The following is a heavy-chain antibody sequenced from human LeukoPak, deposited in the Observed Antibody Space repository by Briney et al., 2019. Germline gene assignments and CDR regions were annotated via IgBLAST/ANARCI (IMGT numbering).Heavy chain of an antibody. Sequence: ASVKVSCKASGYTFTTYAMNWVRQAPGQGLEWMGWINTNTGTPTYAQGFTGRFVFSLDTSVSTAYLRISRLKAEDTAMYYCASDYVWPDTGTNWFDPWGQGTLVTVSS. J-gene: IGHJ5*02. CDR2: INTNTGTP. CDR1: GYTFTTYA. D-gene: IGHD1-14*01. V-gene: IGHV7-4-1*02. CDR3: ASDYVWPDTGTNWFDP.